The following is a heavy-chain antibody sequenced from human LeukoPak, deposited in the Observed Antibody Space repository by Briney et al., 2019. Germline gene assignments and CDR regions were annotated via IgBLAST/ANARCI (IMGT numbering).Heavy chain of an antibody. V-gene: IGHV4-34*01. CDR1: GGSFSGYY. CDR2: INHSGST. CDR3: ARGRGRSGSYYNRICYFDY. D-gene: IGHD3-10*01. J-gene: IGHJ4*02. Sequence: SETLSLTCAVYGGSFSGYYWSWIRQPPGKGLEWIGEINHSGSTNYNPSLKSRVTISVDTSKNQFSLKLSSVTAAGTAVYYCARGRGRSGSYYNRICYFDYWGQGTLVTVSS.